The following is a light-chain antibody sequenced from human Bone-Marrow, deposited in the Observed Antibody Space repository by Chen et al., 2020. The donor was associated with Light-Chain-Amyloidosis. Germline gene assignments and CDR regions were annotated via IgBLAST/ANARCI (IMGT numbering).Light chain of an antibody. CDR1: SSNIKSNY. V-gene: IGLV1-47*01. Sequence: QPVLTQPPSASGAPGQRVTISCSGSSSNIKSNYVFWYQQFPGTAPKLLIYRNNQRPSGVPDRFSGSKTGTSAALVIRGLRSEDEADYYCAVWDDRLVKVFGGGTKLTVL. CDR3: AVWDDRLVKV. CDR2: RNN. J-gene: IGLJ2*01.